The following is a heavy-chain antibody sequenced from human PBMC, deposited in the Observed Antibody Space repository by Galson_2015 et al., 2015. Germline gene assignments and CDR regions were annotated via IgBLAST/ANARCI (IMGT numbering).Heavy chain of an antibody. V-gene: IGHV3-43*01. CDR2: ISWDGINT. CDR1: GFALDDYT. Sequence: SLRLSCAASGFALDDYTMHWVRQVPEKGLEWVSLISWDGINTYHADSVKGRFTISRDNTKNSLFLQVNSLRTEDTALYYCVKNSVVATIWSGDGMDVWGQGTTVTVSS. J-gene: IGHJ6*02. D-gene: IGHD5-12*01. CDR3: VKNSVVATIWSGDGMDV.